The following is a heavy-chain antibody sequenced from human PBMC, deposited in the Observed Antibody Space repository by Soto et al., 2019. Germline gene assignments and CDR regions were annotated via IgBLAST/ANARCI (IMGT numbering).Heavy chain of an antibody. Sequence: SVKVSCKASGGTFSSYAISWVRQAPGQGLEWMGGIVPIFGTANYAQKFQGRVTITADESTSTAYMELSSLRSEDTAVYYCARDGFFTGTFDYWGQGTLVTVSS. V-gene: IGHV1-69*13. CDR2: IVPIFGTA. CDR3: ARDGFFTGTFDY. J-gene: IGHJ4*02. CDR1: GGTFSSYA. D-gene: IGHD1-1*01.